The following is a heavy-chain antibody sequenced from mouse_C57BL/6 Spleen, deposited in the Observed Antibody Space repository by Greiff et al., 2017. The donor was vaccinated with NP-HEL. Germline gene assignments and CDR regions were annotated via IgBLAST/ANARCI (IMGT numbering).Heavy chain of an antibody. D-gene: IGHD2-3*01. Sequence: VQLQQSGAELVKPGASVKMSCKASGYTFTSYWITWVKQRPGQGLEWIGDIYPGSGSTNYNEKFKSKATLTVDTSSSTAYMQLSSLTSEDSAVYYCASYDGYFYYAMDYWGQGTSVTVSS. CDR3: ASYDGYFYYAMDY. V-gene: IGHV1-55*01. J-gene: IGHJ4*01. CDR1: GYTFTSYW. CDR2: IYPGSGST.